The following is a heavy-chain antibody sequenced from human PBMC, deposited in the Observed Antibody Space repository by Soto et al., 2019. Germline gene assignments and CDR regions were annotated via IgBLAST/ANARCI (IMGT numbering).Heavy chain of an antibody. CDR3: ARHRVTWAEPIFDP. D-gene: IGHD5-18*01. CDR1: GGSISSSSYY. Sequence: QLQLQESGPGLVKPSETLSLTCTVSGGSISSSSYYWGWIRQPPGKGLEWIGSIYYSGSTYYNPSLKSRLTISVDTSKNQFSLKLSSVTAADTAVYYCARHRVTWAEPIFDPWGQGTLVTVSS. J-gene: IGHJ5*02. V-gene: IGHV4-39*01. CDR2: IYYSGST.